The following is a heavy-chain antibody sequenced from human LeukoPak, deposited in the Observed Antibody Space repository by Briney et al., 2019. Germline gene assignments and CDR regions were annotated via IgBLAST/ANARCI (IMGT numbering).Heavy chain of an antibody. D-gene: IGHD3-10*01. CDR3: AKDGGPGILY. CDR1: GFTFSRYG. V-gene: IGHV3-7*05. CDR2: IKAYGSEK. Sequence: GGSLRLSCAASGFTFSRYGMSWVRQAPGKGLEWVADIKAYGSEKNHVDYVKGRFTISRDNAKKSLYLQMHSLRVEHTAVYYCAKDGGPGILYRGQGTLVTVSS. J-gene: IGHJ4*02.